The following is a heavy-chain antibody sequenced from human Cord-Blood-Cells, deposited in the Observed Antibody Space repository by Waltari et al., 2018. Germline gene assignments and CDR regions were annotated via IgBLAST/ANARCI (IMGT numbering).Heavy chain of an antibody. D-gene: IGHD6-13*01. CDR2: INPSGGST. Sequence: QVQLVQSGAEVKTPGASVKVSCKASGYTFTRSYMHWVRQAPGQGLEWMGIINPSGGSTSYAQKFQGRVTMTRDTSTSTVYMELSSLRSEDTAVYYCAREPTAAGTYYYYMDVWGKGTTVTVSS. J-gene: IGHJ6*03. CDR1: GYTFTRSY. CDR3: AREPTAAGTYYYYMDV. V-gene: IGHV1-46*01.